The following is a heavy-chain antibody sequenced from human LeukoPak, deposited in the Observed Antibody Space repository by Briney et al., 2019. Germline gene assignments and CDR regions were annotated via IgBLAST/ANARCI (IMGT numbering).Heavy chain of an antibody. CDR3: ARLGAYSGSSIDY. Sequence: SETLFLTCTVSGGSISSYYWSWIRQPPGKGLEWIGYIYYSGSTNHNPSLKSRVTISVDTSKNQFSLKLSSVTAADTAVYYCARLGAYSGSSIDYWGQGTLVTVSS. J-gene: IGHJ4*02. V-gene: IGHV4-59*08. CDR2: IYYSGST. CDR1: GGSISSYY. D-gene: IGHD6-13*01.